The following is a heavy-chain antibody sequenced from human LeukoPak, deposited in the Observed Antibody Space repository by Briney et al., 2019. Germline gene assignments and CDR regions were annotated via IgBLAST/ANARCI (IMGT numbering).Heavy chain of an antibody. D-gene: IGHD3-22*01. J-gene: IGHJ3*01. Sequence: PGGSLRLSCAASGFTFSTYGMSWVRQAPGKGLEWLSYISYSDTAKYYADSVKGRFTIPRDNAENSLHLQMNSLRDEDTAVYYCARYFDRSGFYRDAFDVWGQGTMVTVSS. CDR2: ISYSDTAK. CDR3: ARYFDRSGFYRDAFDV. V-gene: IGHV3-48*02. CDR1: GFTFSTYG.